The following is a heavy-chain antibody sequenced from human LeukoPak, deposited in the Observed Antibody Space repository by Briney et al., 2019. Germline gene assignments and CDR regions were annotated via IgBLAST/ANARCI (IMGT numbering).Heavy chain of an antibody. CDR3: AKDTYSYGQSPFDY. V-gene: IGHV3-7*03. J-gene: IGHJ4*02. D-gene: IGHD5-18*01. CDR1: GFTFSSYW. CDR2: IKQDGSEK. Sequence: GGSLRLSCAASGFTFSSYWMSWVRQAPGKGLEWVANIKQDGSEKYYVDSVKGRFTISRDNAKNSLYLQMNSLRAEDTALYYCAKDTYSYGQSPFDYWGQGTLVTVSS.